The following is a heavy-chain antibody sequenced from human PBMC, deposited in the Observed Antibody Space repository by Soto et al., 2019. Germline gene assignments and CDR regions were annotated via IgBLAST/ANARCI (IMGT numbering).Heavy chain of an antibody. D-gene: IGHD3-3*01. V-gene: IGHV3-23*01. J-gene: IGHJ5*02. CDR1: GFTFGTFA. CDR2: ISGSGDRT. CDR3: AKLRYYDFWSGENWFDP. Sequence: GAPRLSCAASGFTFGTFAMSWVRQAPGKGLEWVSFISGSGDRTSYADPVKGRFTISRDTSENMLYLQMNSLRLEDTAIYYCAKLRYYDFWSGENWFDPWGQGTLVTVSS.